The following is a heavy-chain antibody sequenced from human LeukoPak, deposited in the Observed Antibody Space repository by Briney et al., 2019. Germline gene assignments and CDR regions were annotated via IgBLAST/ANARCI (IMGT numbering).Heavy chain of an antibody. Sequence: TSVKVSCKASGFTFTSSAMQWVRQARGQRLEWIGWIVVGSGNTNYAQKFQERVTITRDMSTSTAYMELSSLRSEDTAVYYCAAGGGYDSSGHPTSYYYYGMDVWGQGTTVTVSS. CDR1: GFTFTSSA. CDR2: IVVGSGNT. J-gene: IGHJ6*02. CDR3: AAGGGYDSSGHPTSYYYYGMDV. V-gene: IGHV1-58*02. D-gene: IGHD3-22*01.